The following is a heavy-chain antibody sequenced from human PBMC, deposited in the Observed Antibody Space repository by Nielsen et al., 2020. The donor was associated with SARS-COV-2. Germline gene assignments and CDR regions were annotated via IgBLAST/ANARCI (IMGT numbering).Heavy chain of an antibody. CDR2: IRYDGSNK. Sequence: WLRQPPGKGLEWVAFIRYDGSNKYYADSVKGRFTISRDNSKNTLYLQMNSLRAEDTAVYYCAKDWGRYCSSTSCPLGGMDVWGQGPTVTVSS. V-gene: IGHV3-30*02. CDR3: AKDWGRYCSSTSCPLGGMDV. D-gene: IGHD2-2*01. J-gene: IGHJ6*02.